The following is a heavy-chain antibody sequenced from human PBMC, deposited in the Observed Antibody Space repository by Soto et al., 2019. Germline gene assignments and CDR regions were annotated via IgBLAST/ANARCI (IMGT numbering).Heavy chain of an antibody. J-gene: IGHJ6*02. CDR3: AKESTLGGWGGMDL. D-gene: IGHD3-16*01. V-gene: IGHV3-9*01. CDR1: GFTFDDYA. Sequence: EVQLVESGGGLVQPGRSLRLSCAASGFTFDDYAMHWVRQAPGKGLEWVSGISWNSGSIGYADSVKGRFTISRDNAKNFLYLPMTSLRAEDTALYYCAKESTLGGWGGMDLWGQGTTVTVSS. CDR2: ISWNSGSI.